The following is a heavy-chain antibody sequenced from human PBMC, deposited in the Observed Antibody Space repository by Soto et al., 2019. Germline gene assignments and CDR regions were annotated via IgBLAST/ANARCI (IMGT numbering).Heavy chain of an antibody. D-gene: IGHD2-2*01. V-gene: IGHV1-18*01. Sequence: ASVKVSCKASGYTFTSYGISWVRQAPGQGLEWMGWISAYNGNTNYAQKLQGRVTMTTDTSTSTAYMELRSLRSDDTAVYYCARDTGVYCSSTSCPTPNYGMDVWGQGTKVTVSS. J-gene: IGHJ6*02. CDR2: ISAYNGNT. CDR1: GYTFTSYG. CDR3: ARDTGVYCSSTSCPTPNYGMDV.